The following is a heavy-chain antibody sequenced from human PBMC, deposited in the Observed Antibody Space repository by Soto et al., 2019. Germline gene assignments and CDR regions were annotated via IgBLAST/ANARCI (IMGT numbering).Heavy chain of an antibody. V-gene: IGHV1-2*02. D-gene: IGHD1-26*01. Sequence: ASVKVSCKASGYTFTVYYMHWVRQAPGQGLEWMGWINPKSGGTMYPQKFQGRVTMTWDTSISTAYMALTRLRYDDTAVYYCARDLAKGGGSAGFDYWGQGTLVTVS. CDR2: INPKSGGT. CDR3: ARDLAKGGGSAGFDY. CDR1: GYTFTVYY. J-gene: IGHJ4*02.